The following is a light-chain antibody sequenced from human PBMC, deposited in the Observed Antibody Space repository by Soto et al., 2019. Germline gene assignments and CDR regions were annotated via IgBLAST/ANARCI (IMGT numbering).Light chain of an antibody. V-gene: IGLV2-8*01. CDR1: SSDVGGYNY. Sequence: QSALTQPPSASGSLGQSVTISCTGTSSDVGGYNYVSWYQQQPGKAPKVILYGVAERPSGVPDRFSGSKSGNTASLTVSGLQAEDEADYYCSSYAGSNHVVFGGGTKLTVL. CDR2: GVA. CDR3: SSYAGSNHVV. J-gene: IGLJ2*01.